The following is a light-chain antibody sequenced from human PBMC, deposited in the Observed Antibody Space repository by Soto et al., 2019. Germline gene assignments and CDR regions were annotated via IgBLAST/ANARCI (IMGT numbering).Light chain of an antibody. J-gene: IGLJ2*01. CDR2: GNS. CDR1: SSNIGAGYD. Sequence: QAVVTQPPSVSGAPGQRVTISCTGSSSNIGAGYDVHWYQQLPGTAPKLLIYGNSNRPSGVPDRFSGSKSGTSASLAITGLRSEDEADYHCAAWDDSLSGLVFGGGTKVTVL. CDR3: AAWDDSLSGLV. V-gene: IGLV1-40*01.